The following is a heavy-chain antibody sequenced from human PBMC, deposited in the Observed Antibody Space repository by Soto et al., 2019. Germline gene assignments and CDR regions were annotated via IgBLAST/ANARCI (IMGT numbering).Heavy chain of an antibody. CDR3: ARVNTTLVDHFDC. Sequence: GGSLRLSCVVSGFSVSATSIFWVRQATGKGLEWVSLMHRGGTTDNADSVKGRFTTSRDKSKNTLYLHMNGLRVEDTAVYYCARVNTTLVDHFDCWGQGTLVTVS. CDR1: GFSVSATS. D-gene: IGHD5-18*01. V-gene: IGHV3-53*01. J-gene: IGHJ4*02. CDR2: MHRGGTT.